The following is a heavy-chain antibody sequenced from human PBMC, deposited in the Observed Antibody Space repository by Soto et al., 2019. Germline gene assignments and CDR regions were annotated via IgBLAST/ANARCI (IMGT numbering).Heavy chain of an antibody. CDR1: GGTFSSYT. CDR2: IIPILGIA. Sequence: SVKVSCKASGGTFSSYTISWVRQAPGQGLEWMGRIIPILGIANYAQKFQGRVTITADKSTSTAYMELSSLRSEDTAVYYCARAIMITFGGVIGGGAFDIWGQGTMVTVSS. D-gene: IGHD3-16*02. CDR3: ARAIMITFGGVIGGGAFDI. J-gene: IGHJ3*02. V-gene: IGHV1-69*02.